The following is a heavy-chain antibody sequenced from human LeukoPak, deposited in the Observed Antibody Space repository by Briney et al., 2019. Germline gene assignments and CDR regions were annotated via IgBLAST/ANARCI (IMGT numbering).Heavy chain of an antibody. V-gene: IGHV5-51*01. CDR2: IYPGDSDT. CDR3: ARRGDSSGYYYSEDWFDP. J-gene: IGHJ5*02. Sequence: GESLKISCKASGYSFTSYWIGWVRQMPGKGLEWMGIIYPGDSDTRYSPYFQGQVTISADKSISTAYLQWSSLKASDTAMYYCARRGDSSGYYYSEDWFDPWGQGTLVTVSS. CDR1: GYSFTSYW. D-gene: IGHD3-22*01.